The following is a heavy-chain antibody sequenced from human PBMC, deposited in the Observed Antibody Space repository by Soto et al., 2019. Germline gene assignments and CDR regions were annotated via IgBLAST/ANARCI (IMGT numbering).Heavy chain of an antibody. V-gene: IGHV3-9*01. CDR2: INWNSGTI. CDR1: GFTLNDYA. D-gene: IGHD2-15*01. Sequence: HPGGSLRLSCAASGFTLNDYAMHWVRQPPGKGLEWVSSINWNSGTIGYADSVKGRFTISRDNAKNSLYLQMNSLRAEDTALYYCARGHCSGGSCLHYYYYGLDVWGQGTTVTVSS. CDR3: ARGHCSGGSCLHYYYYGLDV. J-gene: IGHJ6*02.